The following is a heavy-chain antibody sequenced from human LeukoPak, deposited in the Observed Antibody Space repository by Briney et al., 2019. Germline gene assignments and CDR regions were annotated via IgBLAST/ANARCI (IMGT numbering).Heavy chain of an antibody. V-gene: IGHV3-23*01. CDR3: AKDRQPGYSYGYDPFDY. D-gene: IGHD5-18*01. CDR1: GFTFSSYV. Sequence: GGSLRLSCAASGFTFSSYVMSWVRQAPGKGLEWVSSIDGNGGSTHYADSVRGRFTNSRDNSKNTLYLQMNSQRAEDTAVYYCAKDRQPGYSYGYDPFDYWGQGTLVTVSS. J-gene: IGHJ4*02. CDR2: IDGNGGST.